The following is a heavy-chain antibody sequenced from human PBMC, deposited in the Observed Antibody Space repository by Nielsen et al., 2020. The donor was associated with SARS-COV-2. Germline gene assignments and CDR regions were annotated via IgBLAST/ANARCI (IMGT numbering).Heavy chain of an antibody. V-gene: IGHV3-7*01. CDR3: TRGGYTHSMDV. D-gene: IGHD5-18*01. J-gene: IGHJ6*02. Sequence: GESLKISCVVSGFNFRGYWMTWVRQAPGKGLEWVGNIKLDGSEKYYVDSVKGRFTISRDNARNTLYLQMNSLRVENTAVYYCTRGGYTHSMDVWGQGTTVTVSS. CDR1: GFNFRGYW. CDR2: IKLDGSEK.